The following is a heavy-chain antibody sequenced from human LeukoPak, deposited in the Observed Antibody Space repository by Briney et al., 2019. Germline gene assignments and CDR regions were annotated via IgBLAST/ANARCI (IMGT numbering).Heavy chain of an antibody. CDR2: ISAIGGST. Sequence: GGSLRLSCAASGFTSSSYAMSWVRQAPGKGLDWVSTISAIGGSTYYAGSVKGRFTISRDNSKNTMYLQMNGLRVEDTAVYYCVKVTYDYVWGSYESWGQGTLVTVSS. D-gene: IGHD3-16*01. CDR1: GFTSSSYA. CDR3: VKVTYDYVWGSYES. V-gene: IGHV3-23*01. J-gene: IGHJ4*02.